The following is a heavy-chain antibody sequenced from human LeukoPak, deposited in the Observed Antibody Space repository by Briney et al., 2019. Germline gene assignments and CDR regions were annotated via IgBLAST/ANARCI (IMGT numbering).Heavy chain of an antibody. CDR2: IYYSGST. CDR3: ARALGDSSSWYAFDI. Sequence: SETLSLTCTVSGGSISSYYWSWIRQPPGKGLEWIGYIYYSGSTNYNPSLKSRVTISVDTSKNQFSLKLSSATAEDTAVYYCARALGDSSSWYAFDIWAQGTMVIVSS. V-gene: IGHV4-59*01. CDR1: GGSISSYY. D-gene: IGHD6-13*01. J-gene: IGHJ3*02.